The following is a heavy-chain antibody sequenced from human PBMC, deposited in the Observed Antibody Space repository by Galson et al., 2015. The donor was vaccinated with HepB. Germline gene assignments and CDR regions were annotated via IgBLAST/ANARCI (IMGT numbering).Heavy chain of an antibody. CDR1: GFTFSSYA. J-gene: IGHJ4*02. D-gene: IGHD3-22*01. CDR2: ISYDGSNK. Sequence: SLRLSCAASGFTFSSYAMHWVRQAPGKGLEWVAVISYDGSNKYYADSVKGRFTISRDNSKNTLYLQMNSLRAEDTAVYYCARVPAGGRSSGYYYDYWGQGTLVTVSS. V-gene: IGHV3-30*04. CDR3: ARVPAGGRSSGYYYDY.